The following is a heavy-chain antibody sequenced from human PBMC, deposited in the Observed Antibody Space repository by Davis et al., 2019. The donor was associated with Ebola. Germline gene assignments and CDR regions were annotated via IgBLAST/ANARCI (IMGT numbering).Heavy chain of an antibody. CDR3: AREPTTGTTAWFDP. J-gene: IGHJ5*02. D-gene: IGHD1-7*01. Sequence: GGSLRLSCAASGFSFSSYAMHWVRQAPGKGLEWVAFISHHGTFKSYADSVQGRFIISRDNSRNSLYLQMNTLTPEDTSVYYCAREPTTGTTAWFDPRGQGTLVTVSS. CDR1: GFSFSSYA. CDR2: ISHHGTFK. V-gene: IGHV3-30*04.